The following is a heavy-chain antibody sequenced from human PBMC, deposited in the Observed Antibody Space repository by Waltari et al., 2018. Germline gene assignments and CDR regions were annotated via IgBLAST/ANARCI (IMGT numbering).Heavy chain of an antibody. CDR2: ISSSSSYI. CDR1: GFTFSSYS. V-gene: IGHV3-21*04. J-gene: IGHJ3*02. Sequence: EVQLVESGGGLVKPGGSLRLSCAASGFTFSSYSMNWVRQAPGKGLEWVSSISSSSSYIYYADSVKGRFTISRDNSKNTLYLQMNSLRAEDTAVYYCAKDQWLGHDAFDIWGQGTMVTVSS. CDR3: AKDQWLGHDAFDI. D-gene: IGHD6-19*01.